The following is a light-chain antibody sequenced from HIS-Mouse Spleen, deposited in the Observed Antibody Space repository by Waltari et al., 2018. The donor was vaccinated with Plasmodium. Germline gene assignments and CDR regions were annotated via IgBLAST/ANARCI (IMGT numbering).Light chain of an antibody. V-gene: IGLV3-21*02. CDR3: QVWDSSSDHYV. J-gene: IGLJ1*01. Sequence: SYVLTQPPSVSVAPGQTARITCGGNNLGRKRVHWYQQKPGQAPVLVVYDDSDRPSGIPERFAGSNSGNTATLTISRVEAGDEADYYCQVWDSSSDHYVFGTGTKVTVL. CDR1: NLGRKR. CDR2: DDS.